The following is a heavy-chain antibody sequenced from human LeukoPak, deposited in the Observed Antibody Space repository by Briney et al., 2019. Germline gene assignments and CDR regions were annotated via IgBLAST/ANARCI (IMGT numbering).Heavy chain of an antibody. Sequence: SETLSLTCTVSGGSISSYYWSWIRQPAGKGLEWIGRIYTSGSTNYNPSLKSRVTMSVDTSKNQFSLKLSSATAADTAVYYCARDFNRSPYYYMDVWGKGTTVTVSS. CDR3: ARDFNRSPYYYMDV. V-gene: IGHV4-4*07. CDR2: IYTSGST. D-gene: IGHD2/OR15-2a*01. J-gene: IGHJ6*03. CDR1: GGSISSYY.